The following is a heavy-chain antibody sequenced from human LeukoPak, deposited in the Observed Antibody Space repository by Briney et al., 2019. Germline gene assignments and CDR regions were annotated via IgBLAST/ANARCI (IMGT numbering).Heavy chain of an antibody. CDR3: ARPGDILTGYRGPLDY. CDR2: INHSGST. V-gene: IGHV4-34*01. Sequence: SETLSLTCAVYGGSFSGYYWSWIRQPPGKGLEWIGEINHSGSTNYNPSLKSRVTISVDTSKNQFSLKLSSVTAADTAVYYCARPGDILTGYRGPLDYWGQGTLVTVSS. J-gene: IGHJ4*02. D-gene: IGHD3-9*01. CDR1: GGSFSGYY.